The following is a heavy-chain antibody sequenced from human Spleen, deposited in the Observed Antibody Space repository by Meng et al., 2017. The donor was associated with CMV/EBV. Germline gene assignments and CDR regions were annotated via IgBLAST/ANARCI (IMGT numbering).Heavy chain of an antibody. D-gene: IGHD3-22*01. Sequence: GGSLRLSCAASGLSFSGSAMHWVRQASGRGLEWVGRIKSKANNYATAYDVSVKGRFTISRDDSKNTAYLQMNSLKTDDTAVYYCTRHRYSSGYYDGFDIWGQGTMVTVSS. CDR2: IKSKANNYAT. CDR1: GLSFSGSA. V-gene: IGHV3-73*01. CDR3: TRHRYSSGYYDGFDI. J-gene: IGHJ3*02.